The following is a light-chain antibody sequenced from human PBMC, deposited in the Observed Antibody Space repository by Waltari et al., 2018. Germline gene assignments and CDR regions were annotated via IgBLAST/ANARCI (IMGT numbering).Light chain of an antibody. CDR2: AAS. CDR3: QQTYSTPYT. V-gene: IGKV1-39*01. J-gene: IGKJ2*01. CDR1: QSVNSW. Sequence: DIQMTQSPSTLSASVGDRVAITCRASQSVNSWLAWYQQKPGKAPNLLIYAASTLQSGVPSRFSGSGSGTDFTLTISSLQPEDFATYYCQQTYSTPYTFGQGTKLDIK.